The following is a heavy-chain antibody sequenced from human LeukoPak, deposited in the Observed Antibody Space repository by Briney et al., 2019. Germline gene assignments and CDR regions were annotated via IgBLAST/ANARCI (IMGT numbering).Heavy chain of an antibody. CDR2: INHSGST. Sequence: SETLSLTCAVYGGSFSGYYWSWIRQPPGKGLEWIGVINHSGSTNYNPSLKSRVTISVDTTKNQFSHKRSSLTAAETAEDYCARSPRLGRYGYGPWELPVSYFDYWGQGTLVTVSS. CDR1: GGSFSGYY. J-gene: IGHJ4*02. V-gene: IGHV4-34*01. CDR3: ARSPRLGRYGYGPWELPVSYFDY. D-gene: IGHD1-26*01.